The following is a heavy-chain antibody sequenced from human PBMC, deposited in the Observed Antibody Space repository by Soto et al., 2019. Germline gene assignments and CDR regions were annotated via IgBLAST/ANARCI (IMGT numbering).Heavy chain of an antibody. CDR1: GGTFSSYA. J-gene: IGHJ5*02. CDR3: ARDGDMITVGGVISNWFDP. V-gene: IGHV1-69*13. Sequence: GASVKVSCKASGGTFSSYATSWVRQAPGQGLEWMGGIIPIFGTANYAQKFRGRVTITADESTSTAYMELSSLRSEDTAVYYCARDGDMITVGGVISNWFDPSGQGTLVTVSS. D-gene: IGHD3-16*02. CDR2: IIPIFGTA.